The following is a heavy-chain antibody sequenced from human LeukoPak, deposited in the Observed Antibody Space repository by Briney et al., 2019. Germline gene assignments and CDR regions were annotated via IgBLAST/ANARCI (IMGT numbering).Heavy chain of an antibody. D-gene: IGHD4-17*01. CDR2: IYYSGST. CDR3: ARAEYYGDHYFDY. J-gene: IGHJ4*02. Sequence: PSETLSLTCTVSGGSISSYYWSWIRQPPGKGLEWIGYIYYSGSTNYNPSLKSRVTISVDTSKNQFSLKLSSVTAADTAVYYCARAEYYGDHYFDYWGQGTLVTVSS. CDR1: GGSISSYY. V-gene: IGHV4-59*01.